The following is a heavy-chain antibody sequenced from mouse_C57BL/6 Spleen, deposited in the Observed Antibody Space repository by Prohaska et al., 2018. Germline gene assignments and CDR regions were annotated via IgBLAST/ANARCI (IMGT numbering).Heavy chain of an antibody. V-gene: IGHV10-3*01. Sequence: EVQLVESGGGLVQPKGSLKLSCAASGFTFNTYAMHWVRQAPGKGLEWVARIRRKSSNYAKYYADSVKDRLTISRDVSQSMLYRQMNNLKTEDTARYYCVSYAYWGQGTLVTVSA. J-gene: IGHJ3*01. CDR2: IRRKSSNYAK. CDR3: VSYAY. CDR1: GFTFNTYA.